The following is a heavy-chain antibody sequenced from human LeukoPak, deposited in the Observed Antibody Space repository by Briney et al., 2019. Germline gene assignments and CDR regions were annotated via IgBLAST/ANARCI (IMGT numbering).Heavy chain of an antibody. CDR3: AKEAGRDDFWDYFDC. Sequence: PGGSLRLSCAASGFTFSSYAMSWVRQAPGKGLEWVSAISGSGGSTYYADSVKGRFTISRDNSKNTLYLQMNSLSPEDTALYYCAKEAGRDDFWDYFDCWGQGTLVTVSS. CDR2: ISGSGGST. V-gene: IGHV3-23*01. J-gene: IGHJ4*02. CDR1: GFTFSSYA. D-gene: IGHD5-24*01.